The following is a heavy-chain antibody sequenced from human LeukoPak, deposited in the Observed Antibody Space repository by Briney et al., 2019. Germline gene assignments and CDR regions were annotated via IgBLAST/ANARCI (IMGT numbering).Heavy chain of an antibody. D-gene: IGHD3-3*01. CDR1: GFTFSSYE. J-gene: IGHJ4*02. CDR2: ISSSSATI. V-gene: IGHV3-48*03. CDR3: ARTPGLEWLLSRLYFDY. Sequence: QPGGSLRLSCAASGFTFSSYEMNWVRQAPGKGLEWVSYISSSSATISYADSVKGRFTISRDNAKNSLYLQMNSLRAEDTAVYYCARTPGLEWLLSRLYFDYWGQGTLVTVSS.